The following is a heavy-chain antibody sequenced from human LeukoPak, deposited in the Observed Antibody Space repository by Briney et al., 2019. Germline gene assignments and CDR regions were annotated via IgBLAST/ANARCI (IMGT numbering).Heavy chain of an antibody. V-gene: IGHV3-21*01. CDR1: GFTFSSYS. CDR3: ARDKDSYSSSSGLADY. D-gene: IGHD6-6*01. CDR2: ISSSSSYI. Sequence: GGSLRLSCAASGFTFSSYSMNWVRQAPGKGLEWVSSISSSSSYIYYADSVKGRFTISRDNAKNSLYLQMSSLRAEDTAVYYCARDKDSYSSSSGLADYWGQGTLVTVSS. J-gene: IGHJ4*02.